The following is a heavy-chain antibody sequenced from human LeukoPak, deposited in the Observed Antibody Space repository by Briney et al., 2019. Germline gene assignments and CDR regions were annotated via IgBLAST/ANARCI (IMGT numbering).Heavy chain of an antibody. J-gene: IGHJ3*02. CDR1: GFSFSSYW. V-gene: IGHV3-7*01. CDR2: TKQDGSKK. Sequence: PGGSLRLSCAASGFSFSSYWMSWVRQAPGKGLEWVANTKQDGSKKYYVDSVKGRFTISRDNAKNSLYLQMNSLRAEDTAVYYCARDTPYDSSGYPLDMWGQGTMVTVSS. D-gene: IGHD3-22*01. CDR3: ARDTPYDSSGYPLDM.